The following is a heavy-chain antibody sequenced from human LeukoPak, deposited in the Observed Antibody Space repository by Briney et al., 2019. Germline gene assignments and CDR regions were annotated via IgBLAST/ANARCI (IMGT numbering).Heavy chain of an antibody. CDR2: IDPSDSYT. V-gene: IGHV5-10-1*01. CDR3: ARHPGTSGCYGD. J-gene: IGHJ4*02. Sequence: GESLKISCKCSGYSFSNVWISWVRQMPGKGPELMGRIDPSDSYTNYSPSFQGHVTISADKSITTAYLHLSSLKASDSAMYYCARHPGTSGCYGDWGQGTLVTVSS. D-gene: IGHD6-19*01. CDR1: GYSFSNVW.